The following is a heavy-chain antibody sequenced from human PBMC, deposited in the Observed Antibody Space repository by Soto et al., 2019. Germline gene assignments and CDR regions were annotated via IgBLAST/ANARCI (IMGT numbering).Heavy chain of an antibody. Sequence: QVQLVQSGAEEKKPGASVKVSCKASGYTFTSYAIHWVRQAPGQRLEWMGWINAGNGNTKYSQKFQGRVTITRDTAASTAYMDLGSLKSEDTAVYYCARGKGGSGDSCYSWFDPWGQGTLLTVSS. J-gene: IGHJ5*02. CDR3: ARGKGGSGDSCYSWFDP. CDR2: INAGNGNT. V-gene: IGHV1-3*05. D-gene: IGHD2-15*01. CDR1: GYTFTSYA.